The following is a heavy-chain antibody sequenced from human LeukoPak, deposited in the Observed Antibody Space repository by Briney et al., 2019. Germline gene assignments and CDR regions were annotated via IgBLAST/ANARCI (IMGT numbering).Heavy chain of an antibody. V-gene: IGHV3-74*01. CDR1: GFTFTSYW. CDR3: AKDPKLYSSSWFVDY. D-gene: IGHD6-13*01. Sequence: PGGSLRLSCAASGFTFTSYWIHWVRQVPGKGLEWVSRIDGDGSSRSYADSVQGRFTISRDNGKKTVFLQMNSLSAEDTAVYYCAKDPKLYSSSWFVDYWGQGTLVTVSS. J-gene: IGHJ4*02. CDR2: IDGDGSSR.